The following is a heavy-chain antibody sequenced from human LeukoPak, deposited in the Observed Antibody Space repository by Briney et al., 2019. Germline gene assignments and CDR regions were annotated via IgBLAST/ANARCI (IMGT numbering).Heavy chain of an antibody. Sequence: GGSLRLSCAASGFTFSSYAMHWVRQAPGKGLEWVAVISYDGSNKYYADSVKGRFTISRDNSKNTLYLQMNSLRAEDTAVYYCAKDSGYSGYDYLFDYWGQGTLVTVSS. J-gene: IGHJ4*02. D-gene: IGHD5-12*01. CDR3: AKDSGYSGYDYLFDY. V-gene: IGHV3-30*04. CDR1: GFTFSSYA. CDR2: ISYDGSNK.